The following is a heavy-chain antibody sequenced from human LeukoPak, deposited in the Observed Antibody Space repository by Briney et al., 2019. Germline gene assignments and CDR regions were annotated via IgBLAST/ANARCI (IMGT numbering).Heavy chain of an antibody. CDR3: AKDMRCSGGSCPPYYFDY. Sequence: PGGSLRLSCAASGFTFSSYGMRWVRQAPGKGLEWVAFIRYDGSNKYYADSVKGRFTISRDNSKNTLYLQMNSLRAEDTAVYYCAKDMRCSGGSCPPYYFDYWGQGTLVTVSS. V-gene: IGHV3-30*02. CDR1: GFTFSSYG. CDR2: IRYDGSNK. J-gene: IGHJ4*02. D-gene: IGHD2-15*01.